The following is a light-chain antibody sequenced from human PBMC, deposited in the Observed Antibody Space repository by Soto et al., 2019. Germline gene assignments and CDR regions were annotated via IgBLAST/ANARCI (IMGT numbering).Light chain of an antibody. CDR2: GNN. V-gene: IGLV1-40*01. Sequence: QSVPTQPPSVSGAPGQRVTISCTGSNSDIGAQYDVHWYQQLPGTAPKLLIYGNNNRPSGVPDRFSGSKSGTSASLAITGVQAEDEADYYCQSYDSSLSGWVLGGGTKLTVL. J-gene: IGLJ3*02. CDR1: NSDIGAQYD. CDR3: QSYDSSLSGWV.